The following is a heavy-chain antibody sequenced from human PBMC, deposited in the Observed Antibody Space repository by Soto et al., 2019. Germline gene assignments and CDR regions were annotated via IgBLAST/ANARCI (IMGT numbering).Heavy chain of an antibody. V-gene: IGHV3-7*03. Sequence: EGQLLGSGGGLVQPGGSLRLSCVASGLRFSTYWMNWVRQPPGMGLEWVANIDPDGRVGTYVDSVKGRFTTSRYNAMNSVYLQMNSMRAEKTAMYFSAGWGEQDANVWGQGILINVS. CDR3: AGWGEQDANV. D-gene: IGHD7-27*01. J-gene: IGHJ4*02. CDR2: IDPDGRVG. CDR1: GLRFSTYW.